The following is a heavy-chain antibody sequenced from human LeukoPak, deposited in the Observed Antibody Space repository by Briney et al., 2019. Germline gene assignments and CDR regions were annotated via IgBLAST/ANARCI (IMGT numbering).Heavy chain of an antibody. CDR1: GGFISSYY. D-gene: IGHD6-19*01. CDR2: IYYTGST. J-gene: IGHJ4*02. V-gene: IGHV4-59*08. Sequence: PSETLSLTCTVSGGFISSYYLSWIRQPPGKGLEWIGYIYYTGSTNYNPSLKSRVTISVDTSKNQFSLKLSSVTAADTAVYFCARRVAVAGPLDYWGQGTLVPVSS. CDR3: ARRVAVAGPLDY.